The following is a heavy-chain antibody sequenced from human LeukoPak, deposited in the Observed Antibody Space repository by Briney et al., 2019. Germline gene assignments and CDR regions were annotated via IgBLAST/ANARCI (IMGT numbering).Heavy chain of an antibody. CDR1: GGSFSGYY. V-gene: IGHV4-34*01. CDR3: ARGRTYYDFWSGYPPPPLFDY. Sequence: PSETLSLTCAVYGGSFSGYYWSWIRQPPGKGLEWIGEINHSGSTNYNPSLKSRVTISVDTSKNQFSLKLSSVTAADTAVYYCARGRTYYDFWSGYPPPPLFDYWGQGTLVTVSS. D-gene: IGHD3-3*01. CDR2: INHSGST. J-gene: IGHJ4*02.